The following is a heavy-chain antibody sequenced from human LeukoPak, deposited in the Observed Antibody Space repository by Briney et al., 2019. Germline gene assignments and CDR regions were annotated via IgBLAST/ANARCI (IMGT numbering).Heavy chain of an antibody. Sequence: GRSLRLSCAASGFTFDDYAMHWVRQAPGKGLEWVSGISWNSGSIGYADSVKGRFTISRDNAKNSLYLQMNSLRAEDMALYYCAKGYYDFWSGYSAFDYWGQGTLVTVS. D-gene: IGHD3-3*01. J-gene: IGHJ4*02. CDR3: AKGYYDFWSGYSAFDY. CDR2: ISWNSGSI. CDR1: GFTFDDYA. V-gene: IGHV3-9*03.